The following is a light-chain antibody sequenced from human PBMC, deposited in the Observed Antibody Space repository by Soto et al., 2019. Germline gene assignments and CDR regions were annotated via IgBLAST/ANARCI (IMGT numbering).Light chain of an antibody. CDR1: QSVDSK. Sequence: EIVMTQSPGTLSVSPGERATLSCRASQSVDSKLAWYQQKPGQGPRLLIYGASSRATGIPARFSGSGSGTEFTLTISSLQSEDFAVYYCQHYRTWLWTFGQGTKVEIK. CDR3: QHYRTWLWT. CDR2: GAS. J-gene: IGKJ1*01. V-gene: IGKV3-15*01.